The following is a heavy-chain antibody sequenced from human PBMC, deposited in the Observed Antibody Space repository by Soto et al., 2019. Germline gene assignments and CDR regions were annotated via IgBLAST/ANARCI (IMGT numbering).Heavy chain of an antibody. CDR1: GFTFSDYS. Sequence: LRLSCAASGFTFSDYSVNWVRQAPGKGLEWVPSISSTSTFIYYADSVRGRFTISRDNAKNSLYLQMNSLRAEDTAAYYCTRVYGDYGTLSDYWGRGTLVTVSS. CDR3: TRVYGDYGTLSDY. D-gene: IGHD4-17*01. V-gene: IGHV3-21*01. J-gene: IGHJ4*02. CDR2: ISSTSTFI.